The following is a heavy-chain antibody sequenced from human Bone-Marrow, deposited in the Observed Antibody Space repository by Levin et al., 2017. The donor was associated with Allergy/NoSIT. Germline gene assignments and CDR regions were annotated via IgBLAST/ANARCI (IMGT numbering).Heavy chain of an antibody. J-gene: IGHJ4*02. CDR1: CYSISSGYY. Sequence: SQTLSLTCAVSCYSISSGYYWGWIRQPPGKGLEWIGSIYHSGSTYYNPSLKSRVTISVDTSKNQFSLKLSSVTAADTAVYYCARTTGTTPTDYWGQGTLVTVSS. CDR3: ARTTGTTPTDY. V-gene: IGHV4-38-2*01. D-gene: IGHD1-1*01. CDR2: IYHSGST.